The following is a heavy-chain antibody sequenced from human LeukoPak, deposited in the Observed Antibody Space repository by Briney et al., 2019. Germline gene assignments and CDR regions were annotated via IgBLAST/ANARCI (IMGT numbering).Heavy chain of an antibody. J-gene: IGHJ5*02. CDR2: INPNSGNT. V-gene: IGHV1-8*02. Sequence: ASVKVSCKASGYTFTGYYMHWVRQAPGQGLEWMGWINPNSGNTGYAQKFQGRVTMTRNTSISTAYMELSSLRSEDTAVYYCARGPRLNRRFDPWGQGTLVTVSS. CDR3: ARGPRLNRRFDP. CDR1: GYTFTGYY. D-gene: IGHD1-14*01.